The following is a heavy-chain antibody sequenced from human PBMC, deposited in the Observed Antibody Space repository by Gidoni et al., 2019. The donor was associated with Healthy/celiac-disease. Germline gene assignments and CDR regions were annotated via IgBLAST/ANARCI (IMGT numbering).Heavy chain of an antibody. CDR2: IKQDGSEK. D-gene: IGHD4-17*01. CDR1: GFTFGSDW. V-gene: IGHV3-7*01. J-gene: IGHJ6*02. CDR3: ARDRDGDYYYYGMDV. Sequence: EGRLVASGGGLVQLGGSLRLSCAASGFTFGSDWRDWVGQAPGKGLEWVANIKQDGSEKYYVDYVKDRFTISRENAKNSLYLQMNSLRAEDTAVDSCARDRDGDYYYYGMDVWGQGTTVTVSS.